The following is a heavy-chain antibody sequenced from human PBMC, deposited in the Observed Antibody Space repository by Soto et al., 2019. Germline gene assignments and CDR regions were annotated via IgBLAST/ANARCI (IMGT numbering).Heavy chain of an antibody. CDR3: FYDSRGDTWY. CDR1: GFTFNKYA. J-gene: IGHJ2*01. CDR2: ISDTGGST. V-gene: IGHV3-64D*06. D-gene: IGHD3-22*01. Sequence: PGRSLGLSCSASGFTFNKYAMHWVRQAPGTGLQYVSGISDTGGSTFHADSVKGRFTISRDDSKDTLFLQMSSLRAEDTAVYYCFYDSRGDTWY.